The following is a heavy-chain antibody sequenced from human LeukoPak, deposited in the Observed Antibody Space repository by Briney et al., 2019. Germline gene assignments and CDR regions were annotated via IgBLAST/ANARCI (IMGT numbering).Heavy chain of an antibody. J-gene: IGHJ4*02. CDR3: ARGHYDVLAASYKWTPDY. CDR1: GFTFNTFN. Sequence: GGSLRLSCAASGFTFNTFNMNWVRQAPGKGLEWVSSITGGGDYIYYADSVKGRFTTSRDNAKNSLSLQLNSLRVEDTAVYYCARGHYDVLAASYKWTPDYWGQGTLVTVSS. CDR2: ITGGGDYI. D-gene: IGHD3-9*01. V-gene: IGHV3-21*01.